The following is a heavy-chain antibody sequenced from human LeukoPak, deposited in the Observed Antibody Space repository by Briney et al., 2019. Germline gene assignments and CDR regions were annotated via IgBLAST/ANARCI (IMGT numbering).Heavy chain of an antibody. V-gene: IGHV4-38-2*01. Sequence: PSETLSLTCAVSGYSISSGYYWGWIRQPPGKGLDWIRSISHSGSTYYNPSLRSRVTISIDTSKNQFSLRLNSVTATDTAVYYCARVGGYSYGNYYFNYWGQGTLVTVSS. CDR2: ISHSGST. D-gene: IGHD5-18*01. CDR1: GYSISSGYY. CDR3: ARVGGYSYGNYYFNY. J-gene: IGHJ4*02.